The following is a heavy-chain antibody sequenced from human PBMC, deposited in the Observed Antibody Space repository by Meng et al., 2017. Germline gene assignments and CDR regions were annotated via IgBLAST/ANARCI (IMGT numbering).Heavy chain of an antibody. J-gene: IGHJ3*02. D-gene: IGHD2-2*01. V-gene: IGHV3-48*03. Sequence: GGSLRLSCAASGFTFSSYEMNWVRQAPGKGLEWVSYISSSGSTIYYADSVKGRFTISRDNAKNSLYLQMNSLRAEDTAVYYCARDAVPVLFRIWGQGTMVTVSS. CDR3: ARDAVPVLFRI. CDR1: GFTFSSYE. CDR2: ISSSGSTI.